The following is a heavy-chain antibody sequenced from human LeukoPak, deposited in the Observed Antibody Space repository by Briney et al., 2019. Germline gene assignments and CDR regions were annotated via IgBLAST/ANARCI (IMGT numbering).Heavy chain of an antibody. V-gene: IGHV1-2*04. CDR1: GYTFTGYY. CDR3: ARDREYSYGPDY. Sequence: ASVKVSCKASGYTFTGYYMHWVRQAPGQGLEWMGWINPNSGGTNYAQKFQGWVTMTRDTSISTAYMELSRLRSDDTAVYYCARDREYSYGPDYWGQGTLVTVSS. D-gene: IGHD5-18*01. J-gene: IGHJ4*02. CDR2: INPNSGGT.